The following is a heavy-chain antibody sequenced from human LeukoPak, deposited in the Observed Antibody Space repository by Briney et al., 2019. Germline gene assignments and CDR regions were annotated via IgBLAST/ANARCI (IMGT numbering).Heavy chain of an antibody. J-gene: IGHJ5*02. Sequence: PGGSLRLSSAASGFTFSSYSMNWVRQAPGKGLEWVSSISSSSSYIYYADSVKGRFTISRDNAKNSLYLQMNSLRAEDTAVYYCARDRGTTGIGWFDPWGQGTLVTVSS. CDR1: GFTFSSYS. CDR2: ISSSSSYI. D-gene: IGHD1-1*01. V-gene: IGHV3-21*01. CDR3: ARDRGTTGIGWFDP.